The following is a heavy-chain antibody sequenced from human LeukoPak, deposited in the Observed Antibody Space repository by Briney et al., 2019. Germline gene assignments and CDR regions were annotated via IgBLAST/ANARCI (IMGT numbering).Heavy chain of an antibody. J-gene: IGHJ4*02. CDR1: GGSISSYY. CDR3: ARGSRNYYDSSGYYY. D-gene: IGHD3-22*01. Sequence: SETLSLTCTVSGGSISSYYWSWIRQPPGKGLEWVGYIYYTGSTHYNPSLKSRVTISVDTSKNQFSLKLSSVTAADTAVYYCARGSRNYYDSSGYYYWGQGTLVTVSS. V-gene: IGHV4-59*12. CDR2: IYYTGST.